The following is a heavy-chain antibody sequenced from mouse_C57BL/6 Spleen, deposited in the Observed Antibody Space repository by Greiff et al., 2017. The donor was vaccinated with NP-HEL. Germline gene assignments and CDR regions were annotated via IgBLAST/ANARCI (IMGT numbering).Heavy chain of an antibody. D-gene: IGHD1-1*01. CDR3: TDDYGSSYGAY. CDR2: IDPENGDT. Sequence: EVQLQQSGAELVRPGASVKLSCTASGFHIKDDYMHWVKQRPEQGLEWIGWIDPENGDTEYASKFQGKATITADTSSNTAYLQLSSLTSEDTAVYYWTDDYGSSYGAYWGQGTLVTVSA. V-gene: IGHV14-4*01. J-gene: IGHJ3*01. CDR1: GFHIKDDY.